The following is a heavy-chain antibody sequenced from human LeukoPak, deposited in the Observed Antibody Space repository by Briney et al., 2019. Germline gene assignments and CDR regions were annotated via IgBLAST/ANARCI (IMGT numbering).Heavy chain of an antibody. V-gene: IGHV3-74*01. CDR1: GFTFSNYW. D-gene: IGHD1-26*01. CDR2: INSDGSTT. CDR3: ARGRGTDYIEWGCWFDP. Sequence: PGGSLRLSCAVSGFTFSNYWMHWVRQDPGKGLVWVARINSDGSTTTYADSVKGRFTISRDNAKSTLYLQMNSLRAEDTAVYYCARGRGTDYIEWGCWFDPWGQGTLVIVSS. J-gene: IGHJ5*02.